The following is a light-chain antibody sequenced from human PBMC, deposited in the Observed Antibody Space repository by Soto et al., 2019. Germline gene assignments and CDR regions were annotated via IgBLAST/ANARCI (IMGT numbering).Light chain of an antibody. CDR2: DAS. CDR3: QQYNDWPPYT. Sequence: EIVMTQSPATLSLSPGERATLSCRASQSVRRNVAWYQQKPGQAPRLLIYDASTRATGIPARFSGSESGTEFTLTNSSLQSEDFAVYYCQQYNDWPPYTFGQGTKLEIK. V-gene: IGKV3-15*01. J-gene: IGKJ2*01. CDR1: QSVRRN.